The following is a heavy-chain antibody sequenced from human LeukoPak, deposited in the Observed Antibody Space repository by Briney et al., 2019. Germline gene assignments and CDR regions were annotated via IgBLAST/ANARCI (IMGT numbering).Heavy chain of an antibody. J-gene: IGHJ4*02. D-gene: IGHD2-15*01. CDR3: ARTRGSAWQHFDY. CDR2: ISASIGNT. Sequence: GSVKVSCKTSGYTFMNYGISWVRLAPGQGLEWMGWISASIGNTNYAQKVRGRLTMTRDTSTSTAYMELRSLISDDTAVYYCARTRGSAWQHFDYWGQGTLVTVSS. V-gene: IGHV1-18*01. CDR1: GYTFMNYG.